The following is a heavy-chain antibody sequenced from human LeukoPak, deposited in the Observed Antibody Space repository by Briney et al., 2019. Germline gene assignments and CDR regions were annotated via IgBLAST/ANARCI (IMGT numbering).Heavy chain of an antibody. CDR2: ITGSSSYI. CDR1: GFAFSTYS. J-gene: IGHJ4*02. V-gene: IGHV3-21*01. CDR3: AREHDYSNRHLDY. D-gene: IGHD4-4*01. Sequence: SGGSVRLSCAASGFAFSTYSMNWVRQAPGKGLEWVSSITGSSSYIYFADSVKGRFTISRDSAKNSLYLQMNSLRAEDTAVYYCAREHDYSNRHLDYWGQGTLVTVSS.